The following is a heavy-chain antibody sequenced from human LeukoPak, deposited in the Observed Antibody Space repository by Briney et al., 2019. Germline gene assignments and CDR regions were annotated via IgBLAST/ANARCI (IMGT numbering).Heavy chain of an antibody. CDR3: ARGRYDFWSGYSFYLFDY. J-gene: IGHJ4*02. Sequence: SQTLSLTCTVSGGSITNGGYYWSWIRQPPGKGLEWIGYIYYSGSTNYNPSLKSRVTISVDTSKNQFSLKLSSVTAADTAVYYCARGRYDFWSGYSFYLFDYWGQGTLVTVSS. D-gene: IGHD3-3*01. V-gene: IGHV4-61*08. CDR2: IYYSGST. CDR1: GGSITNGGYY.